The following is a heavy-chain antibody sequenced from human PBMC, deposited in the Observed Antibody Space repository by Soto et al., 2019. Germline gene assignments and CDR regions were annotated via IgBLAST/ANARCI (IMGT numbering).Heavy chain of an antibody. V-gene: IGHV3-21*04. CDR3: AKDKWFDP. J-gene: IGHJ5*02. CDR2: ISSSSSYI. CDR1: GFTFSSYS. Sequence: GGSLRLSCAASGFTFSSYSMNWVRQAPGKGLEWVSSISSSSSYIYYADSVKGRFTISRDNSKNTLYLQMNSLRAEDTAVYYCAKDKWFDPWGQGTLVTVSS.